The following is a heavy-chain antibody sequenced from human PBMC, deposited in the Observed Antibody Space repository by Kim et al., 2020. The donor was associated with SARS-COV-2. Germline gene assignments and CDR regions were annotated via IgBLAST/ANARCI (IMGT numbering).Heavy chain of an antibody. CDR3: ARQGGRPGGFVDY. D-gene: IGHD3-10*01. Sequence: YNPPRKSRVTISVDTSKNQFSLKLSAVTAADTAVYYCARQGGRPGGFVDYWGQGTLVTVSS. J-gene: IGHJ4*02. V-gene: IGHV4-39*01.